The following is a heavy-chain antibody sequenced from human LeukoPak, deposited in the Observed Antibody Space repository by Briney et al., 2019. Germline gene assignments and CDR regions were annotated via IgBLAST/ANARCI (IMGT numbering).Heavy chain of an antibody. D-gene: IGHD5-18*01. CDR3: ARDYSYGSLNFDY. CDR1: GFTFSSYG. Sequence: GGSLRLSCAASGFTFSSYGMHWVRQAPGKGLEWVAVISYDGSNKYYADSVKGRFTISRDNSKNTLYLQMNSLRAEDTAVYYCARDYSYGSLNFDYWGQGTLVTVSS. J-gene: IGHJ4*02. V-gene: IGHV3-33*05. CDR2: ISYDGSNK.